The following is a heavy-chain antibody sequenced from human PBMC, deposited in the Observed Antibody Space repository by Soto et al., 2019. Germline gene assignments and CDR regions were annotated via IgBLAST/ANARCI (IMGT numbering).Heavy chain of an antibody. CDR2: IYYSGST. Sequence: PSETLSLTCTVSGGSISSYYWSWIRQPPGKGLEWIGYIYYSGSTNYNPSLKSRVTISVDTSKNQFSLKLSSVTAADTAVYYCARSYYYGSGSYYNNYYYYGMDVWGQGTTDTVSS. V-gene: IGHV4-59*01. CDR3: ARSYYYGSGSYYNNYYYYGMDV. J-gene: IGHJ6*02. CDR1: GGSISSYY. D-gene: IGHD3-10*01.